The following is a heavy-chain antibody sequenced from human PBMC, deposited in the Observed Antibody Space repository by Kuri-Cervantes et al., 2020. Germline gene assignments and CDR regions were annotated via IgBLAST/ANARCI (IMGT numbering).Heavy chain of an antibody. CDR1: GFTVSGNY. V-gene: IGHV3-11*01. D-gene: IGHD4-17*01. CDR2: ISGSGDTI. J-gene: IGHJ4*02. Sequence: GGSLRLSCTASGFTVSGNYMSWVRQAPGKGLEWVSAISGSGDTIYYADSVKGRFTISRDNAKNSLYLQMNSLRAEDTAVYYCARVPDYGDYVDYWGQGTLVTVSS. CDR3: ARVPDYGDYVDY.